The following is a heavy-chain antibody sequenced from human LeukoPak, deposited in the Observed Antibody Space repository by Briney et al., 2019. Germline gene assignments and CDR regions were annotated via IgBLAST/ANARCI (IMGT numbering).Heavy chain of an antibody. V-gene: IGHV4-39*07. CDR3: ARNFWSGLNWFDP. D-gene: IGHD3-3*01. CDR2: IYYSGST. CDR1: GGSIGSSSYY. J-gene: IGHJ5*02. Sequence: SETLSLTCTVSGGSIGSSSYYWGWIRQPPGKGLEWIGSIYYSGSTYYNPSLKSRVTISVDTSKNQFSLKLSSVTAADTAVYYCARNFWSGLNWFDPWGQGTLVTVSS.